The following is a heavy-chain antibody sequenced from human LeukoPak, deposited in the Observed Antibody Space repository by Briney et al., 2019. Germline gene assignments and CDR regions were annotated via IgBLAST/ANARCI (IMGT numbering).Heavy chain of an antibody. CDR1: GYTFTGYY. D-gene: IGHD6-6*01. CDR3: ARDIEYSSSFDY. CDR2: INPNSGGT. Sequence: ASVKVSCRASGYTFTGYYMHWVRRAPGQGLEWMGRINPNSGGTNYAQKFQGRVTMTRDTSISPAYMELSRLRSDDTAVYYCARDIEYSSSFDYWGQGTLVTVSS. V-gene: IGHV1-2*06. J-gene: IGHJ4*02.